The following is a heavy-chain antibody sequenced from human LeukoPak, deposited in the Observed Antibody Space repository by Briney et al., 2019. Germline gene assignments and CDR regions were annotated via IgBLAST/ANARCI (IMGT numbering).Heavy chain of an antibody. CDR1: GFTFSSYS. V-gene: IGHV3-21*01. CDR3: AREPYYYDSSGYLGGYYFDY. Sequence: GGSLRLSCAASGFTFSSYSMNWVRQAPGKGLEWVSSISSSSSYMYYADSVKGRFTISRDNAKNSLYLQMNSLRAEDTAVYYCAREPYYYDSSGYLGGYYFDYWGQGTLVTVSS. CDR2: ISSSSSYM. D-gene: IGHD3-22*01. J-gene: IGHJ4*02.